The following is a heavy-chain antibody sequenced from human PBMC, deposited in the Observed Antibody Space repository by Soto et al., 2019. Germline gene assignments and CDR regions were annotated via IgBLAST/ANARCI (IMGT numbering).Heavy chain of an antibody. V-gene: IGHV3-21*01. Sequence: VQLVESGGGLVKPGGSLRLSCAASGFTFSSYSMNWVRQAPGKGLEWVSSISSSSTYIYYADSVKGRFTISRDNAKNSLYLLMNSLRAEDTAIYYCARGEGFGELVDFWGQGTLVTVSS. CDR2: ISSSSTYI. CDR1: GFTFSSYS. D-gene: IGHD3-10*01. J-gene: IGHJ4*02. CDR3: ARGEGFGELVDF.